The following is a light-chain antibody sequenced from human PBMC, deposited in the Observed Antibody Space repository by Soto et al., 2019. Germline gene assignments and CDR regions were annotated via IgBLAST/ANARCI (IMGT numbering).Light chain of an antibody. CDR2: KTS. V-gene: IGKV1-5*03. CDR3: QQYDSHPMYT. J-gene: IGKJ2*01. CDR1: QNIVNW. Sequence: DIQMTQSPSTLSASVGDRVTITCRARQNIVNWLAWYQQKPGKAPNLLIYKTSTLQRGVPSRFSSSGSWTEFTLTISSLQPDDFATYYCQQYDSHPMYTFGQGTKVDIK.